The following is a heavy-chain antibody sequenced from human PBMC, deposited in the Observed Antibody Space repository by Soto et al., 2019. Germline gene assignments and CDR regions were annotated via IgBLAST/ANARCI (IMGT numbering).Heavy chain of an antibody. CDR3: ERGEFDY. CDR2: VNSGGAT. J-gene: IGHJ4*02. Sequence: EIQVVESGGGSVQPGGYLRLSCTASGFTVTSNYMNWFRQAPGKGLEWVSIVNSGGATYYADSVKGRFSIFRDISPYTVYLRMNSLRVDDTVVYYCERGEFDYWCQGTLVTVSS. CDR1: GFTVTSNY. V-gene: IGHV3-66*01.